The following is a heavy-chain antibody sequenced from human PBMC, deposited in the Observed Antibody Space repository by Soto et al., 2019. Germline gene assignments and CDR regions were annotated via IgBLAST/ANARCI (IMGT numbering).Heavy chain of an antibody. CDR2: INAGDGST. Sequence: QVQLVQSGAEVKKPGASVKVSCKASGYTFTNYAMHWVRQAPGHRLEWVGWINAGDGSTKYSQNFQGRVTITRDTSASTVFMELASLRSEDTAVYYCARPNTGWDYWGQGALGTVSS. V-gene: IGHV1-3*01. D-gene: IGHD6-19*01. J-gene: IGHJ4*02. CDR3: ARPNTGWDY. CDR1: GYTFTNYA.